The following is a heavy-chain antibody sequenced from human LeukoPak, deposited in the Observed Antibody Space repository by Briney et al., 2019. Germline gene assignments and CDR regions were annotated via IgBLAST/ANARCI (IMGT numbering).Heavy chain of an antibody. CDR3: ARDRDILTAPSAFDI. Sequence: SETLSLTCTVSGGSISSGSYYWSWIRQPAGKGLEWIGRIYTSGSTNYNPSPKSRVTISVDTSKNQFSLKLSSVTAADTAVYYCARDRDILTAPSAFDIWGQGTMVTVSS. CDR2: IYTSGST. CDR1: GGSISSGSYY. D-gene: IGHD3-9*01. V-gene: IGHV4-61*02. J-gene: IGHJ3*02.